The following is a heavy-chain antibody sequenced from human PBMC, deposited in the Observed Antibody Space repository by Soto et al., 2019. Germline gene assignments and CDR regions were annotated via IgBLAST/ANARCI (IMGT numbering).Heavy chain of an antibody. V-gene: IGHV3-30*18. CDR2: ISYDGSNQ. J-gene: IGHJ4*02. CDR3: AKDQASGQGSFDS. CDR1: GFTFNIYG. Sequence: GGSLRLSCAASGFTFNIYGMHWVRQAPDKGLEWVALISYDGSNQYSADSVKGRFTISRDNSKNTLFLQMNSLRADDTAVYYCAKDQASGQGSFDSWGQGTLVTVS.